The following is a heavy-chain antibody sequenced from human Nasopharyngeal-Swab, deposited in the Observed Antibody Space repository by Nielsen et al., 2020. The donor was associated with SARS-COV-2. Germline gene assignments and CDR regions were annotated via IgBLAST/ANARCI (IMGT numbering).Heavy chain of an antibody. CDR3: ARDHSYYDSNGYYFDY. Sequence: SETLSLTCTVSGGSISTYYWSWIRQPPRKGLEWIGYIHSSGTTNYNPSLKSRVTISVDTSKNQFSLKLSSVTAADTAVYYCARDHSYYDSNGYYFDYWGLGTLVTVSS. CDR1: GGSISTYY. CDR2: IHSSGTT. D-gene: IGHD3-22*01. V-gene: IGHV4-59*01. J-gene: IGHJ4*02.